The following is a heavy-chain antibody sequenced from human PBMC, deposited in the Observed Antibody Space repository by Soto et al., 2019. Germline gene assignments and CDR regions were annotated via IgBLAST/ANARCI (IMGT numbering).Heavy chain of an antibody. CDR2: ISGSGGST. CDR1: GFTFSSYA. Sequence: PGGSLRLSCAASGFTFSSYAMSWVRQAPGKGLEWVSAISGSGGSTYYADSVKGQFTISRDNSKNTLYLQMNSLRAEDTAVYYCAKVKARPTGYFDYWGQGTLVTVSS. J-gene: IGHJ4*02. V-gene: IGHV3-23*01. CDR3: AKVKARPTGYFDY.